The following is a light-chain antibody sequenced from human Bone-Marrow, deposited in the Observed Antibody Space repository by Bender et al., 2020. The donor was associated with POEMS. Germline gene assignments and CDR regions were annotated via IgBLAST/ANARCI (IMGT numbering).Light chain of an antibody. CDR2: EGS. Sequence: QSALTQPASVSGSPGQSITLSCTGTSNDVGSYNLVSWYQQHPGKAPKLMIYEGSRRPSGISNRFSGSKSGNTASLTISGLQADDEADYYCNSYTSSGTWVFGGGTKLTVL. CDR1: SNDVGSYNL. V-gene: IGLV2-14*02. J-gene: IGLJ3*02. CDR3: NSYTSSGTWV.